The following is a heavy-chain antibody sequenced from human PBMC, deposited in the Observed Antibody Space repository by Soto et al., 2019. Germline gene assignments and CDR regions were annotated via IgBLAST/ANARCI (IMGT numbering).Heavy chain of an antibody. Sequence: QPGGSLRLSCAASGFTFSSYAMHWVRQAPGKGLEWVAVISYDGSNKYYADSVKGRFTISRDNSKNTLYLQMNSLRAEDTAVYYCAREWELRYWGQGTLVTVSS. CDR2: ISYDGSNK. J-gene: IGHJ4*02. V-gene: IGHV3-30-3*01. D-gene: IGHD1-26*01. CDR1: GFTFSSYA. CDR3: AREWELRY.